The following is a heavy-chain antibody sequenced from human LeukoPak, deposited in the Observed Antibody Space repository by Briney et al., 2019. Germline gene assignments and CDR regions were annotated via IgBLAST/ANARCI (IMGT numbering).Heavy chain of an antibody. Sequence: GGSLRLSXAASGFTFDDYGMSWVRQAPGKGLEWDSGINWNGGSTGYADSVKGRFTISRDNAKNSLYLQMNSLRAEDTALYYCARGREDIVVVPAAYWFDPWGQGTLVTVSS. J-gene: IGHJ5*02. CDR1: GFTFDDYG. CDR3: ARGREDIVVVPAAYWFDP. V-gene: IGHV3-20*04. CDR2: INWNGGST. D-gene: IGHD2-2*01.